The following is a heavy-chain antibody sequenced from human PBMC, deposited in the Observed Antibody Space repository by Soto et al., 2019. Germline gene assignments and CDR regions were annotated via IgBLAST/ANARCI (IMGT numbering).Heavy chain of an antibody. J-gene: IGHJ4*02. V-gene: IGHV4-39*01. CDR2: IYYSGST. Sequence: PSETLSLTCTVSGGSISSSSYYWGWIRQPPGKGLEWIGSIYYSGSTYYNPSLTSRVTISIDTPKNQFSLQLSSVTAADTAVYYCARRTTMVRGVSRRGFDYWGQGTLVTVAS. D-gene: IGHD3-10*01. CDR3: ARRTTMVRGVSRRGFDY. CDR1: GGSISSSSYY.